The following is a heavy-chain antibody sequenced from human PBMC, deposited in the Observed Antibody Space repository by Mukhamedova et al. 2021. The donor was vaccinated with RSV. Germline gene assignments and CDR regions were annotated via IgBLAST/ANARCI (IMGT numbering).Heavy chain of an antibody. J-gene: IGHJ6*03. Sequence: GKGLEWVAFIRYDGSDKYYADSVEGRFTISRDDSKNTMYLQMNSLRLEDTAIYRCAQALEAAAPGAFFYYMDVWGKGTTVTVSS. V-gene: IGHV3-30*02. CDR2: IRYDGSDK. CDR3: AQALEAAAPGAFFYYMDV. D-gene: IGHD6-13*01.